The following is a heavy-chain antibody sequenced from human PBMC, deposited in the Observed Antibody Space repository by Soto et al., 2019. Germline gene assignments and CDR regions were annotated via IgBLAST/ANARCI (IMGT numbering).Heavy chain of an antibody. CDR1: GYTFTSYG. CDR3: ARARLVRAYGGGDCYAPNAFDI. V-gene: IGHV1-18*01. J-gene: IGHJ3*02. Sequence: ASVKVSCKASGYTFTSYGISWVRQAPGQGLEWMGWISAYNGNTNYAQKLQGRVTMTTDTSTSTAYMELRSLRSDDTAVYYCARARLVRAYGGGDCYAPNAFDIWGQGTMVTVSS. CDR2: ISAYNGNT. D-gene: IGHD2-21*02.